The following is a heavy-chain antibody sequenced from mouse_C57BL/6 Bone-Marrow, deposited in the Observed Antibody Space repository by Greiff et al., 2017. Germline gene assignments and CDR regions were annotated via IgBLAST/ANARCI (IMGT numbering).Heavy chain of an antibody. CDR2: IYPTSGRT. CDR3: ARSGPLGRSFDY. CDR1: GYTFTSYW. Sequence: QVQLQQPGAELVKRGASVTMSCKASGYTFTSYWITWVKQRPGQGLEWIGDIYPTSGRTNYNEKFKSKAILTVDTSSNTAYMQLSSLTSEDSAVFYCARSGPLGRSFDYWGQGTTLTVSS. D-gene: IGHD4-1*01. J-gene: IGHJ2*01. V-gene: IGHV1-55*01.